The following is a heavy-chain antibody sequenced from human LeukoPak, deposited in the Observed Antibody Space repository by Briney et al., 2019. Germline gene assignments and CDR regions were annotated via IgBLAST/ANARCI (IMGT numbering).Heavy chain of an antibody. J-gene: IGHJ5*01. CDR1: GFXLSNYE. V-gene: IGHV3-48*03. CDR3: ARHTYSSGKFDC. Sequence: GGSLRLSCTASGFXLSNYEVKWVRQAPGKGLEWVSYINSGGTTTYYADSVKGRFTISRDSAKNSVYLQMNSLRAEDTAVYYCARHTYSSGKFDCWGQGTLVTVS. CDR2: INSGGTTT. D-gene: IGHD6-25*01.